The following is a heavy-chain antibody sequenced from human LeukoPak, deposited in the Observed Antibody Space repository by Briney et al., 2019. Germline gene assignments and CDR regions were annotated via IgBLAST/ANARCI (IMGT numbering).Heavy chain of an antibody. J-gene: IGHJ6*02. CDR3: AREATPRDYYYGMDV. CDR2: ISYDGSSK. Sequence: GGSLRLSCAASGFTFSNYPVHWARQAPGKGLEWVAIISYDGSSKFYADSVRGRFTISRDNSKNTLYLQINSLRAEDTAVYYCAREATPRDYYYGMDVWGQGTTVTVSS. V-gene: IGHV3-30-3*01. D-gene: IGHD3-10*01. CDR1: GFTFSNYP.